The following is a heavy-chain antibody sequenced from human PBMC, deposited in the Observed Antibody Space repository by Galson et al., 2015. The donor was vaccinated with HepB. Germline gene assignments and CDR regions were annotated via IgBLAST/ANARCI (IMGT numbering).Heavy chain of an antibody. Sequence: KVSCKASGYTFTSYGISWVRQMPGKGLEWMGIIYPGDSDTRYSPSFQGQVTISADKSISTAYLQWSSLKASDTAMYYCARFKPRVAAAGNAFDIWGQGTMVTVSS. D-gene: IGHD6-13*01. CDR1: GYTFTSYG. CDR3: ARFKPRVAAAGNAFDI. V-gene: IGHV5-51*01. CDR2: IYPGDSDT. J-gene: IGHJ3*02.